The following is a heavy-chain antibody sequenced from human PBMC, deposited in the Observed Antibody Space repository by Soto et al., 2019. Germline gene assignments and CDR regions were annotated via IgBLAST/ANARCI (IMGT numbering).Heavy chain of an antibody. V-gene: IGHV3-23*01. D-gene: IGHD2-21*02. CDR1: GFPFDNYA. CDR2: ISGGSPKE. Sequence: PGGSLRLSCEASGFPFDNYAMSWVRQAPGKGLEWVSAISGGSPKEFYAESVKGRFTISRDNSKNTLFLEMKSLRADDAALYYCAKDFSSDSFYQKPSCGGDCYKLDSWGQGT. CDR3: AKDFSSDSFYQKPSCGGDCYKLDS. J-gene: IGHJ4*02.